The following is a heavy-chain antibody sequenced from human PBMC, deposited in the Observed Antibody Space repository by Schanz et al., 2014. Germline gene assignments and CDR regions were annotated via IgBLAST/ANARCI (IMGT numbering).Heavy chain of an antibody. CDR3: VRDSFFAFDY. CDR1: GFTFSSYA. Sequence: EVQLLESGGGLVQPGGSLRLSCAASGFTFSSYAMSWVRQAPGKGLEWVSYISSASSTINYADSVKGRFTISRDNAKNSVFLQMNSLRAEDTAVYYCVRDSFFAFDYWGQGTLVTVSS. V-gene: IGHV3-48*01. J-gene: IGHJ4*02. D-gene: IGHD3-3*01. CDR2: ISSASSTI.